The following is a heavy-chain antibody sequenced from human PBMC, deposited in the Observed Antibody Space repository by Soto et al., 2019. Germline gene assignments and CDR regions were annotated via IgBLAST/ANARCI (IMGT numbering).Heavy chain of an antibody. CDR1: GYTFGHFY. J-gene: IGHJ4*02. CDR2: ISPHNRNT. Sequence: QVQLVQSGAEVKRPGDSVKVSCQASGYTFGHFYITWVRQGPGQGLEWMGAISPHNRNTNYAEKFRGRVTMTTDTSTTTAYMELRSLRSDDTAVYYCARDEGGYDILTGYYKAHHFDQWGQGALVTVSS. CDR3: ARDEGGYDILTGYYKAHHFDQ. D-gene: IGHD3-9*01. V-gene: IGHV1-18*01.